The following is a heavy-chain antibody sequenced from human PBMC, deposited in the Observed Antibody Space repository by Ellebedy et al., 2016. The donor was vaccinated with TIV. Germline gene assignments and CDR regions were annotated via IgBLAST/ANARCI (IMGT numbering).Heavy chain of an antibody. CDR2: IKQDGNEK. Sequence: GGSLRLSCAASGFTFSNYWMSWVRQAPGKGLEWVANIKQDGNEKYYVDSVKGRFPISRDNAKNSLYLQMNSLRAEDTAVYYCARDQWLGRAYYFDYWGQGTLVTVSS. CDR3: ARDQWLGRAYYFDY. D-gene: IGHD6-19*01. J-gene: IGHJ4*02. V-gene: IGHV3-7*01. CDR1: GFTFSNYW.